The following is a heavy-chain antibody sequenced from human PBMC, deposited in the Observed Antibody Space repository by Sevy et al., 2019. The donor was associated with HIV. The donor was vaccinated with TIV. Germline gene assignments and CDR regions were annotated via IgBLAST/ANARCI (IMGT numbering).Heavy chain of an antibody. CDR3: VREGLGGFSYSLDC. Sequence: GESLKISCAASGFTFSSYWMSWVRQAPGKGLEWVATMKEDGSEKHYVDSVKGRFTISRDNAKNSLYVQMNSLRAEDTAVYYCVREGLGGFSYSLDCWGQGTLVTVSS. V-gene: IGHV3-7*01. CDR2: MKEDGSEK. J-gene: IGHJ4*02. CDR1: GFTFSSYW. D-gene: IGHD5-18*01.